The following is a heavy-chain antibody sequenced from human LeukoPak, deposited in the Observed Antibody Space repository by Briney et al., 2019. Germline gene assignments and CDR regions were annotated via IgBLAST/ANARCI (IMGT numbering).Heavy chain of an antibody. Sequence: SVKVSRKDSGGSFRSYAISWVRQAPGQGLEGMGGIIPFFGTANYAHKFQGRVTITADESTNTAYMELSSLTAEDTAVYYCARSYSSSSVKTFCYFDYWGQGTLVTVSS. CDR3: ARSYSSSSVKTFCYFDY. CDR2: IIPFFGTA. D-gene: IGHD6-6*01. V-gene: IGHV1-69*01. CDR1: GGSFRSYA. J-gene: IGHJ4*02.